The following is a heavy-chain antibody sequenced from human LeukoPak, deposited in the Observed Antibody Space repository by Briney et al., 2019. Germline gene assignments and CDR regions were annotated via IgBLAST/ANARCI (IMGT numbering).Heavy chain of an antibody. Sequence: PSGTLSLTCAVSGDSISNNNWWIWVRQPPGKGLEWVSVIYSGGSTYYADSVKGRFTISRDNSKNTLYLQMNSLRVEDTAVYYCALGLVTDYWGQGTLVTVSS. J-gene: IGHJ4*02. CDR3: ALGLVTDY. CDR2: IYSGGST. V-gene: IGHV3-66*01. D-gene: IGHD3-9*01. CDR1: GDSISNNNW.